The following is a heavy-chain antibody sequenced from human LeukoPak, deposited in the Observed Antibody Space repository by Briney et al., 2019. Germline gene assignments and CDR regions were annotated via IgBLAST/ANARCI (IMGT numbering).Heavy chain of an antibody. CDR1: GFTFSSYA. J-gene: IGHJ4*02. V-gene: IGHV3-23*01. CDR3: AKMGGRYNY. Sequence: GGSLRLSCAASGFTFSSYAMSWVRQAPGKGLEWVSSINNNGVSTYYADSVKGRFTISRDNSKNTLYLQMNSLRAEDTAVYYCAKMGGRYNYWGQGTLVTVSS. D-gene: IGHD3-16*01. CDR2: INNNGVST.